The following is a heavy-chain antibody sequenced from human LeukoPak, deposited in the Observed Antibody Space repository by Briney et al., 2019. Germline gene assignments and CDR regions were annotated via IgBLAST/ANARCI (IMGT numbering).Heavy chain of an antibody. CDR2: ISWNSGSI. D-gene: IGHD1-26*01. J-gene: IGHJ4*02. Sequence: GGSLRLSCAASGFTFDDYAMHWARQAPGKGLEWVSGISWNSGSIGYADSVKGRFTISRDNAKNSLYLQMNSLRAEDTALYYCAREGSGSYYFDYWGQGTLVTVSS. CDR1: GFTFDDYA. V-gene: IGHV3-9*01. CDR3: AREGSGSYYFDY.